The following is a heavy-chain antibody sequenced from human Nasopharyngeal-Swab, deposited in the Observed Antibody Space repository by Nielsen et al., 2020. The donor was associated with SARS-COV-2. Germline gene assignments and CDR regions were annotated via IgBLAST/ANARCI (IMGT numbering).Heavy chain of an antibody. D-gene: IGHD1-14*01. Sequence: SETLSLTCSVFGVSIGSYYWSWVRQPPGKGLEWIGFIYFGGNTKYNPSLKSRVTISVDKSKNQFSLDLSSVTAADTAVYYCARNSAQEAGHYYYYYDMNVWGQGTTVTVSS. V-gene: IGHV4-4*09. J-gene: IGHJ6*02. CDR3: ARNSAQEAGHYYYYYDMNV. CDR1: GVSIGSYY. CDR2: IYFGGNT.